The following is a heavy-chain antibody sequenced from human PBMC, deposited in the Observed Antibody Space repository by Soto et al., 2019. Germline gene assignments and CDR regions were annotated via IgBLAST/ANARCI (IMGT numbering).Heavy chain of an antibody. J-gene: IGHJ4*02. D-gene: IGHD6-19*01. Sequence: SETLSLTCTVSGGSISSGGYYWSWIRQHPGKGLEWIGYIYYSGSTYYNPSLKSRVTISVDTSKNQFSLKLSSVTAADTAVYYCARDRPSRGAQWLYYFDYWGQGTLVTVSS. CDR1: GGSISSGGYY. CDR2: IYYSGST. CDR3: ARDRPSRGAQWLYYFDY. V-gene: IGHV4-31*03.